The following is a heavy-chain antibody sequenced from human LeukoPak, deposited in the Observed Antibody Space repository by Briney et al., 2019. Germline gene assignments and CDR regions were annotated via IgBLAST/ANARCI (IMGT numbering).Heavy chain of an antibody. V-gene: IGHV4-59*01. Sequence: SETLSLTCTVSGGSISSYYWSWIRQPPGKGLEWIGYIYYSGSTNYNPSLKNRVTISVDTSKNQFSLKLSSVTAADTAVYYCARVCDYYYYYYMDVWGKGTTVTVSS. J-gene: IGHJ6*03. CDR3: ARVCDYYYYYYMDV. CDR2: IYYSGST. CDR1: GGSISSYY.